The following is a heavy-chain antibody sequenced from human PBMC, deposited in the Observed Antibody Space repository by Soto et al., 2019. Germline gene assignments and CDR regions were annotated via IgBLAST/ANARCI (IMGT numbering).Heavy chain of an antibody. D-gene: IGHD3-3*01. V-gene: IGHV3-48*03. J-gene: IGHJ6*02. CDR2: IGTSETIR. CDR3: ARETLTLFGGVRDNVYYGMDV. Sequence: PGGSLRLSCAASGFTFGSYEMNWVRQVPGKGLQWVSYIGTSETIRYYADSVKGRFTISRDNAKNSLYLQMNSLRAEDTAIYYCARETLTLFGGVRDNVYYGMDVWGPGTTVTVS. CDR1: GFTFGSYE.